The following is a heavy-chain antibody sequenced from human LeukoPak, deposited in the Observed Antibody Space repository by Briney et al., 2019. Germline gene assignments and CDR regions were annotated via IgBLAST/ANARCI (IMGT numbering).Heavy chain of an antibody. CDR2: ISRSSDYT. J-gene: IGHJ3*02. CDR1: GFTFSSYS. Sequence: GGSPRLSCAASGFTFSSYSMNWVRQAPGKGLEWVSSISRSSDYTYYADSVKGRFTISRDNAKNSLYLQMNSLRAEDTAVYYCVRHAYYVFDIWGQGTMVTVSS. CDR3: VRHAYYVFDI. D-gene: IGHD3-10*01. V-gene: IGHV3-21*01.